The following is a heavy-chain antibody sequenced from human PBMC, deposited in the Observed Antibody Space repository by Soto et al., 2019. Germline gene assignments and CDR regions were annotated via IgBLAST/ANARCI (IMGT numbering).Heavy chain of an antibody. CDR3: AKDLIGYCSSTSCYRRSWDY. Sequence: PGGSLRLSCAASGFTFSSYAMSWVRQAPGKGLEWVSAISGSGGSTYYADSVKGRFTISRDNSKNTLYLQMNSLRAEDTAVYYCAKDLIGYCSSTSCYRRSWDYWGQGTLVTVYS. V-gene: IGHV3-23*01. CDR1: GFTFSSYA. CDR2: ISGSGGST. J-gene: IGHJ4*02. D-gene: IGHD2-2*02.